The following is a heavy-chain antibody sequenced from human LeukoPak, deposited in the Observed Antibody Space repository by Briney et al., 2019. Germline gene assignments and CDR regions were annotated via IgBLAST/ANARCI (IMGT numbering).Heavy chain of an antibody. CDR2: ISYDGSNK. Sequence: GGSLRLSCAASGFTFSSYAMHWVPQAPGEGLEWVAVISYDGSNKYYADSVKGRFTISRDNSKNTLYLQMNSLRAEDTAVYYCARVGIWSGVNWGQGTLVTVSS. CDR3: ARVGIWSGVN. J-gene: IGHJ4*02. D-gene: IGHD1-14*01. CDR1: GFTFSSYA. V-gene: IGHV3-30-3*01.